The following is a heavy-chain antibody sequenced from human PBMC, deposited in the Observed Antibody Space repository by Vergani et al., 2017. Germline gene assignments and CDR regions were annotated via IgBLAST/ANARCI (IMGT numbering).Heavy chain of an antibody. V-gene: IGHV4-61*02. CDR3: ARDGGEYDKDALDV. CDR1: GGSFSTGRQS. D-gene: IGHD2-21*01. Sequence: QVQLQESGPGLVKPSQTLSLPFTVSGGSFSTGRQSWTWLRQSAGKGLEWIVRIYTSGATNYNPSLRSRAIMSVDESKKQFSLKLTSVTAADTAVYYCARDGGEYDKDALDVWGQGTKVTVTS. CDR2: IYTSGAT. J-gene: IGHJ3*01.